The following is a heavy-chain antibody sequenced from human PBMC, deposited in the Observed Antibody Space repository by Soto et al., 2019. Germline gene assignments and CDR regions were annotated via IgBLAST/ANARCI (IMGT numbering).Heavy chain of an antibody. J-gene: IGHJ4*02. Sequence: HEHLVQSGAEVKRPGASLKVSCKASGYSFTGYYIHWVRQAPGQGLEWMGWINPDSGATNYAQNFQGRVTLTSDTSISKASMDMTSLTSDDTADYYCARGDYGTGGYPFPYFDYWGQGTLVIVSS. CDR1: GYSFTGYY. CDR2: INPDSGAT. CDR3: ARGDYGTGGYPFPYFDY. V-gene: IGHV1-2*02. D-gene: IGHD2-8*02.